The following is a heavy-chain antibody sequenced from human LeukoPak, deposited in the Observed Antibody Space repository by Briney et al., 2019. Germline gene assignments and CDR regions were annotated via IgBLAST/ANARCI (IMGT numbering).Heavy chain of an antibody. Sequence: PSQTLSLTCAVSGGSISSGGYSWSWIRQPPGKGLEWIGYIYHSGSTYYNPSLKSRVTISVDRSKNQFSLKLSSVTAADTAVYYCARGHDSSGYYPPYNWFDPWGQETLVTVSS. CDR2: IYHSGST. D-gene: IGHD3-22*01. J-gene: IGHJ5*02. V-gene: IGHV4-30-2*01. CDR1: GGSISSGGYS. CDR3: ARGHDSSGYYPPYNWFDP.